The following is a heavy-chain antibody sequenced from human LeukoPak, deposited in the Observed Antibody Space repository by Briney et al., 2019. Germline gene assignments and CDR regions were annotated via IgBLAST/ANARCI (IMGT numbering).Heavy chain of an antibody. CDR1: GGSISSGGYS. V-gene: IGHV4-61*02. D-gene: IGHD6-19*01. CDR3: ARDWYSSGWPNWFDP. J-gene: IGHJ5*02. Sequence: SETLSLTCAVSGGSISSGGYSWSWIRQPAGKGLEWIGRIYTSGSTNYNPSLKSRVTMSVDTSKNQFSLKLSSVTAADTAVYYCARDWYSSGWPNWFDPWGQGTLVTVSS. CDR2: IYTSGST.